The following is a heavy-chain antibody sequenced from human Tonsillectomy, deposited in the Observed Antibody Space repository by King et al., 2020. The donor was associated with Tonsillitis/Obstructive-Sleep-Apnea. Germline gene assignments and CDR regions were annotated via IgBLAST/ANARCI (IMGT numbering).Heavy chain of an antibody. CDR1: GFTFSSYA. CDR2: ISGGGGGT. Sequence: VQLVESGGGLVQPGGSLRLSCAASGFTFSSYAMGWVRQAPGEGREWVAAISGGGGGTSFGDSAKGRFTISRDDSKNTLYLQMNTLRAGDTALYHCAKYGDSGGYPYDLDYWGQGTLVTVSS. CDR3: AKYGDSGGYPYDLDY. D-gene: IGHD2-15*01. J-gene: IGHJ4*02. V-gene: IGHV3-23*04.